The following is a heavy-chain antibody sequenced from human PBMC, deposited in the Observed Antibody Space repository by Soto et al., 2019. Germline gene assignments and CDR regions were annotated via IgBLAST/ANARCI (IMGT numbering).Heavy chain of an antibody. D-gene: IGHD3-3*01. J-gene: IGHJ4*02. CDR3: ARRYDDCFDY. Sequence: SETLSLTCTVSGGSISSYYWSWIRHPPGKGLERISYIYYSGSTNYNPSLKSRVNISVDTSKNQFSLKLSSVTAADTAVYYCARRYDDCFDYWGQGTLVTV. CDR2: IYYSGST. CDR1: GGSISSYY. V-gene: IGHV4-59*08.